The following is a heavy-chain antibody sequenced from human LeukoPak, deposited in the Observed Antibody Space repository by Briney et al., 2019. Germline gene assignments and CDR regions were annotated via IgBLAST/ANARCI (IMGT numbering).Heavy chain of an antibody. V-gene: IGHV4-34*01. CDR1: GGSFSGYY. J-gene: IGHJ4*02. D-gene: IGHD6-13*01. CDR3: ARDTEAAAGLDY. CDR2: INHSGST. Sequence: PSETLSLTCAVYGGSFSGYYWSWIRQPPGKGLEWIGEINHSGSTNYNPSLKSRVTISVDTSKNQFSLKLSSVTAADTAVYYCARDTEAAAGLDYWGQGTLVTVSS.